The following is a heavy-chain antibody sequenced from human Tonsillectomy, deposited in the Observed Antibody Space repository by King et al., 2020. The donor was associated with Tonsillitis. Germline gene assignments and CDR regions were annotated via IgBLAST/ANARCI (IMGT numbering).Heavy chain of an antibody. D-gene: IGHD5-12*01. V-gene: IGHV1-2*02. J-gene: IGHJ4*02. CDR1: GYTFTDYY. Sequence: VQLVESGAEVKKPGASVKVSCKASGYTFTDYYVHWVRQAPGQGLEWMGWINPNSGGTNYAQKFQDRVTMTGAMSISTAYMELTRLRSDDTAVYYCARGLLSQWLEPYYFDYWGQGTLVTVSS. CDR3: ARGLLSQWLEPYYFDY. CDR2: INPNSGGT.